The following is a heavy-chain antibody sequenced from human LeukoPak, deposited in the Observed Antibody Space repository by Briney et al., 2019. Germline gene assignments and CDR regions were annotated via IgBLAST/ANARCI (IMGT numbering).Heavy chain of an antibody. CDR1: EFTFSSCG. CDR2: ISETGGST. Sequence: GGPLRLSCAASEFTFSSCGMSWVRQAPGKGLEWVSSISETGGSTSYADSVKGRFTISRDNSKNTLSLQMNSLRAEDTALYYCANRESGPFDYWGQGTLVTVSS. CDR3: ANRESGPFDY. J-gene: IGHJ4*02. V-gene: IGHV3-23*01.